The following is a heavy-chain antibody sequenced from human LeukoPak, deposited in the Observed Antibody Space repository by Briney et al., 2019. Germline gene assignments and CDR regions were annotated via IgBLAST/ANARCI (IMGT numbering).Heavy chain of an antibody. V-gene: IGHV4-4*07. CDR1: GGSISSYY. CDR3: ARDRSLAARPNWYFDL. CDR2: IYTSGST. J-gene: IGHJ2*01. Sequence: PSETLSLTCTVSGGSISSYYWSWIRQPARKGLEWIGRIYTSGSTNYNPSLKSRVTMSVDTSKNQFSLKLSSVTAADTAVYYCARDRSLAARPNWYFDLWGRGTLVTVSS. D-gene: IGHD6-6*01.